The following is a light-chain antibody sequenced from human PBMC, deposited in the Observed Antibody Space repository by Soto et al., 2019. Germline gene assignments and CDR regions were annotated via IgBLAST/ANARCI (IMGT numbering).Light chain of an antibody. J-gene: IGLJ3*02. CDR1: RSDVGNYNL. Sequence: QSALTQPASVSGSPGQSITISCAGTRSDVGNYNLVSWYQQHPGKAPKLMIYEVNKRPSGVSNRFSGSKSGNTASLTISGLQAEDEADYYCCSYAGSDTWAFGGGTKRTVL. CDR2: EVN. CDR3: CSYAGSDTWA. V-gene: IGLV2-23*02.